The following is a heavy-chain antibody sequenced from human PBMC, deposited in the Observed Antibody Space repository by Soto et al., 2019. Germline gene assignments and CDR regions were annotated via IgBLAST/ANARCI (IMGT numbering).Heavy chain of an antibody. Sequence: EVRLLESGGGLVQPGGSLRLSCAASEFTFSSYAMSWVRQAPGKGLEWVSAISGGTSSTYYADSVKGRFTISRDNSKNTLYLQMNSLRAEDTAVYYCAKERWAAAGTPTLDYWGQGTLVTVSS. CDR1: EFTFSSYA. V-gene: IGHV3-23*01. D-gene: IGHD6-13*01. J-gene: IGHJ4*02. CDR2: ISGGTSST. CDR3: AKERWAAAGTPTLDY.